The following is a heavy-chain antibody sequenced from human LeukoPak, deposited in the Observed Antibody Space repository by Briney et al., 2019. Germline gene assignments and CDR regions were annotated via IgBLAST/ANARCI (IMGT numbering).Heavy chain of an antibody. CDR1: GGTFSSYA. V-gene: IGHV1-69*06. CDR3: AREDSSSLVYYGMDV. CDR2: IIPIFGTA. Sequence: SVKVSCKASGGTFSSYAISWVRQAPGQGLEWMGGIIPIFGTANYAQKFQGRVTITADKSTSTAYMELSSLRSEDTAVYYCAREDSSSLVYYGMDVWGQGTTVTVSS. J-gene: IGHJ6*02. D-gene: IGHD6-13*01.